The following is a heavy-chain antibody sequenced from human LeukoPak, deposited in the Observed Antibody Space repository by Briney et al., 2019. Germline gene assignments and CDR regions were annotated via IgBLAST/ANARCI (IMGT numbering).Heavy chain of an antibody. Sequence: ASVKVSCKASGYTFTGYYMHWVRQAPGQGLEWMGWINPNSGGTNYAQKFQGRVTMTRDTSISTAYMELRSLRSDDTAVYYCARTTVTTSRNWFDPWGQGTLVTVSS. CDR2: INPNSGGT. J-gene: IGHJ5*02. CDR1: GYTFTGYY. D-gene: IGHD4-17*01. V-gene: IGHV1-2*02. CDR3: ARTTVTTSRNWFDP.